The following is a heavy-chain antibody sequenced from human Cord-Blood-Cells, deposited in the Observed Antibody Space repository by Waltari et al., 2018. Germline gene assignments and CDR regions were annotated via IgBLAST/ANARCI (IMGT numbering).Heavy chain of an antibody. Sequence: QVQLQESGPGLVKPSETLSLTCAVSGYSISSGYYGGWLRQPPGKGLEWIGSIYHSGSTYYNPSLKSRVTISVDTSKNQFSLKLSSVTAADTAVYYCVSQVGARDAFDIWGQGTMVTVSS. CDR2: IYHSGST. V-gene: IGHV4-38-2*01. D-gene: IGHD1-26*01. J-gene: IGHJ3*02. CDR3: VSQVGARDAFDI. CDR1: GYSISSGYY.